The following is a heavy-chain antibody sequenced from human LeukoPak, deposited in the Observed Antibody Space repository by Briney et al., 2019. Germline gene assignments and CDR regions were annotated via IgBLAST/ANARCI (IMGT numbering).Heavy chain of an antibody. CDR1: RFTFSTYA. Sequence: GGSLRLSCAASRFTFSTYAMGWVRQVPGKGLEWVSGISWNSGSIGYADSVKGRFTISRDNAKNSLYLQMNSLRAEDTAVYYCARDSGGWYREGSGLDYWGQGTLVTVSS. V-gene: IGHV3-20*04. CDR3: ARDSGGWYREGSGLDY. CDR2: ISWNSGSI. D-gene: IGHD6-19*01. J-gene: IGHJ4*02.